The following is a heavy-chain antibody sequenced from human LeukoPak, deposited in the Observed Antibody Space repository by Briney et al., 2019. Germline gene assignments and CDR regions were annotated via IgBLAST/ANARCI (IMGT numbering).Heavy chain of an antibody. CDR2: INPSGGST. Sequence: ASVKVSCKASGYTFTSYYMHWVRQAPGQGLEWMGIINPSGGSTSYAQKFQGRVTMTRDTSTSTAYMELSSLRSEDTAVYYCARDLRVSRHITMIVVGYWGQGTLVTVSS. D-gene: IGHD3-22*01. CDR1: GYTFTSYY. V-gene: IGHV1-46*01. CDR3: ARDLRVSRHITMIVVGY. J-gene: IGHJ4*02.